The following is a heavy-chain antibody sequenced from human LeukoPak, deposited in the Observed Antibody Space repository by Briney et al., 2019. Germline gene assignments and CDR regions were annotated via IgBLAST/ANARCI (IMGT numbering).Heavy chain of an antibody. J-gene: IGHJ5*02. Sequence: SVKVSCKASGGTFSSYAISWVRQAPGQGLEWMGGIIPIFGTANYAQKFQGRVTITADESTSTAYMELSSLRSEDTAVYYCARGDYDSSGYLFVSSWGQGTLVTVSS. V-gene: IGHV1-69*13. CDR2: IIPIFGTA. D-gene: IGHD3-22*01. CDR3: ARGDYDSSGYLFVSS. CDR1: GGTFSSYA.